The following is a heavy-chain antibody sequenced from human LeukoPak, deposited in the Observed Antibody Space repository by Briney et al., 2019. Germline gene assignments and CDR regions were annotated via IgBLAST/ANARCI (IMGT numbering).Heavy chain of an antibody. J-gene: IGHJ4*02. V-gene: IGHV3-30*04. CDR3: ARASYSSGWYGTPNFDY. CDR1: GFTFSTYA. Sequence: GRSPRLSCAASGFTFSTYAMHWVRQAPGKGLEWVAVISSDGSDNYYADSVKGRFTISRDNSKNTLYLQMNSLRAEDTAVYYCARASYSSGWYGTPNFDYWGQGTLVTVSS. D-gene: IGHD6-19*01. CDR2: ISSDGSDN.